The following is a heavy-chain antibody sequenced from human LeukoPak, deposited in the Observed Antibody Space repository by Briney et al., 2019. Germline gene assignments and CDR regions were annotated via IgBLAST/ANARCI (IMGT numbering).Heavy chain of an antibody. CDR2: INHSGST. Sequence: PSETLSLTCAVYGGSFSGYYWSWIRQPPGKGLEWIGEINHSGSTNYNPSLKSRVTISVDTSKNQFSLKLSSVTAADTAVYYCANIGSVTTHGMDVWGQGTTVTVSS. J-gene: IGHJ6*02. CDR3: ANIGSVTTHGMDV. D-gene: IGHD6-25*01. CDR1: GGSFSGYY. V-gene: IGHV4-34*01.